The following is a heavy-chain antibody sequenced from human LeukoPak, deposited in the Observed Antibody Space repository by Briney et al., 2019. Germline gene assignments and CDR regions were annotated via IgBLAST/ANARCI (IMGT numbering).Heavy chain of an antibody. CDR1: GGSISSSSYY. Sequence: PSETLSLTCTVSGGSISSSSYYWGWIRQPPGKGLEWIGSIYYSGSTYYIPSLKGRVTISVDTSKNQFSLKLSSVTAADTAVYYCAREKVGSTTFDYWGQGALVTVSS. D-gene: IGHD1-26*01. V-gene: IGHV4-39*02. CDR2: IYYSGST. J-gene: IGHJ4*02. CDR3: AREKVGSTTFDY.